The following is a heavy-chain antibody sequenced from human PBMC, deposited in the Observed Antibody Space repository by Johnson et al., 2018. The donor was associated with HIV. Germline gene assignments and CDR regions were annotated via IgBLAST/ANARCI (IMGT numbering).Heavy chain of an antibody. CDR3: ASGRGSYGDAFDI. CDR1: GFTFSSYD. CDR2: IGTAGDT. D-gene: IGHD1-26*01. J-gene: IGHJ3*02. V-gene: IGHV3-13*01. Sequence: VQLVESGGGVVRPGGSLRLSCAASGFTFSSYDMHWVRHATGQGLEWVSAIGTAGDTYYAGCVKGRFTMSRDNAKNSLYLQMHSLRAEDTAVYYCASGRGSYGDAFDIWGQGTMVTVSS.